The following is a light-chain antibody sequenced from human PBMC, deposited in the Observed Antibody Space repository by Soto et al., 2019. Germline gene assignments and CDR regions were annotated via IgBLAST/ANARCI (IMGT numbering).Light chain of an antibody. J-gene: IGKJ1*01. Sequence: DIQMTQSPSSLSASVGDRATITCRASQSISNWLAWYQQKPGKAPKLLIYDASTLESGVPSRFSGGGFGTDFTLTISSLQPDDFATYYCQQYSSYSTFGQGTKVEIK. V-gene: IGKV1-5*01. CDR1: QSISNW. CDR2: DAS. CDR3: QQYSSYST.